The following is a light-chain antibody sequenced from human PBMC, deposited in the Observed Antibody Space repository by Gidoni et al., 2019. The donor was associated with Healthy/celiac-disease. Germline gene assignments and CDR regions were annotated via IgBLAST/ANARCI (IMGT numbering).Light chain of an antibody. CDR2: EVS. CDR1: SSDVGGYNY. CDR3: SSYTSSSTLV. J-gene: IGLJ1*01. Sequence: QSARTQPASVSGSPGQSITISCTGTSSDVGGYNYVSWYQQRPGKAPKLMIYEVSNRPSGVSHRFSGSKSGNTASLTISGLQAEDEADYYCSSYTSSSTLVFGTGTKVTVL. V-gene: IGLV2-14*01.